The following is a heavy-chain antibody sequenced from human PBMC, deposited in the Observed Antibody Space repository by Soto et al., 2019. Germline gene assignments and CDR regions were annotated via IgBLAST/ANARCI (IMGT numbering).Heavy chain of an antibody. CDR1: GDSMSSPNYY. Sequence: QLQLQESGPGLVKPSETLSLTCTVSGDSMSSPNYYWAWIRQPPGKGVEWIGSIFYSGSTYYNPSLKSRVTISVDTSKNQFSLSLRSVTAAGTAVYYCARHLWADYGGKGPFDYWGQGKLVTVSS. J-gene: IGHJ4*02. CDR2: IFYSGST. CDR3: ARHLWADYGGKGPFDY. D-gene: IGHD4-17*01. V-gene: IGHV4-39*01.